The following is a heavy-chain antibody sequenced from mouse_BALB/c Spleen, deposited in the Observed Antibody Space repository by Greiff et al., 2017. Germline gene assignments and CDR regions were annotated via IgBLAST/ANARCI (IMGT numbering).Heavy chain of an antibody. CDR1: GYNFTSYW. CDR3: ATAGSRN. J-gene: IGHJ2*01. D-gene: IGHD1-1*01. CDR2: IYPGSGST. V-gene: IGHV1-55*01. Sequence: VQLQQPGAELVKPGTSVKLSCKASGYNFTSYWINWVKLRPGQGLEWIGDIYPGSGSTNYNEKFKSKATLTVDTSSSTAYMQLSSLASEDSALYYCATAGSRNWGQGTTLTVSS.